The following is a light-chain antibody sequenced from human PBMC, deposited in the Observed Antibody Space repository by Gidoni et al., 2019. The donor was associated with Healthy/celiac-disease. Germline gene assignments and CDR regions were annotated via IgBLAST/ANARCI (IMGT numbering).Light chain of an antibody. Sequence: DIQMTQSPTSLSASVGDRVTITCRASQCIISYLNWYQQKPGKAPKLLIYAASSLQSGVPSRFSGSGSGTDFTLTISSLQPEDFATYYCQQSYSTPPGFGQGTKVEIK. CDR3: QQSYSTPPG. CDR1: QCIISY. V-gene: IGKV1-39*01. J-gene: IGKJ1*01. CDR2: AAS.